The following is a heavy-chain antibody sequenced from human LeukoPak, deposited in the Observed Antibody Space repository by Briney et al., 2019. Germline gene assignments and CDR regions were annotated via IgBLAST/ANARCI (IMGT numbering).Heavy chain of an antibody. CDR1: GFTFSSYW. Sequence: GGSLRLSCAASGFTFSSYWMSWVRRAPGKGLEWVSSISSSSSYIYYADSVKGRFTISRDNAKNSLYLQMNSLRAEDTAVYYCAREAPNWAFDYWGQGTLVTVSS. D-gene: IGHD7-27*01. CDR3: AREAPNWAFDY. CDR2: ISSSSSYI. J-gene: IGHJ4*02. V-gene: IGHV3-21*01.